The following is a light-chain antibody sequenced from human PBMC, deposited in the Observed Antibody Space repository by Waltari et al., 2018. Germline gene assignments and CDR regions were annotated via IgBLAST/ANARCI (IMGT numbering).Light chain of an antibody. CDR1: QSVSSTY. Sequence: EVVLTQSPGTLSLSPGERATLSCRASQSVSSTYLAWYQQKPGQAPRLLIYGASSRPTGIPDRFSGSGSGTDFTLTISRLEPEDFAVYYCQQYDTSPVTFGQGTKLEI. CDR3: QQYDTSPVT. V-gene: IGKV3-20*01. CDR2: GAS. J-gene: IGKJ2*01.